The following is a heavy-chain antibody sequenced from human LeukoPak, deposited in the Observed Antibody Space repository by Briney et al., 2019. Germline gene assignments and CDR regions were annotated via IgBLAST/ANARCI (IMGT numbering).Heavy chain of an antibody. CDR3: ARDRQTFYDYVGGNYRFYFDY. V-gene: IGHV4-39*07. D-gene: IGHD3-16*02. J-gene: IGHJ4*02. CDR1: GASVSGSNYY. Sequence: SETLSLTCAVSGASVSGSNYYWGWIRQPPGKGLEWIGRVFTSGSTNYNPSLKSRVTMSVDTSKNQFSLKLSSVTAADTAVYYCARDRQTFYDYVGGNYRFYFDYWGQGTLVTVSS. CDR2: VFTSGST.